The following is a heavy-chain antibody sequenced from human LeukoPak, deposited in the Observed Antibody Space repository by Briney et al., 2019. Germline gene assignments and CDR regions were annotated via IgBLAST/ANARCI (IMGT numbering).Heavy chain of an antibody. D-gene: IGHD1-1*01. Sequence: GASVKVSCKASGYTFTSYGISWVRQAPGQGLEWMGWISAYNGNTNYAQKLQGRVTMTTDTSTSTAYMELRSLRSDDTAVYYCARGVERWPPVGWYFDLWGRGTLVTVSS. CDR3: ARGVERWPPVGWYFDL. J-gene: IGHJ2*01. CDR1: GYTFTSYG. CDR2: ISAYNGNT. V-gene: IGHV1-18*01.